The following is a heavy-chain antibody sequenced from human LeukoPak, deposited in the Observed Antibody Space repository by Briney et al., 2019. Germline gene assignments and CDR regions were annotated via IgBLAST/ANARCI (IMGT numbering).Heavy chain of an antibody. V-gene: IGHV3-23*01. CDR3: AKDPNGSYIGAFDS. D-gene: IGHD1-26*01. J-gene: IGHJ3*02. CDR1: GFNFNTYA. Sequence: GGSLRLSCTASGFNFNTYAMTWVRQAPGRGLGWVSSITVSSGTRNYADSMKGRFTISRDNSKNTLYLQMNSLRVEDTAIYYCAKDPNGSYIGAFDSWGQGTLVTVSS. CDR2: ITVSSGTR.